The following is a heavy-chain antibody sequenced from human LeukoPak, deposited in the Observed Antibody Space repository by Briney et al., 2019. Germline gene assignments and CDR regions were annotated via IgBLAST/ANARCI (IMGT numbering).Heavy chain of an antibody. J-gene: IGHJ6*03. D-gene: IGHD4-17*01. CDR3: ARDTYGDYAIYYYYYMDV. Sequence: ASVKVSCKASGYTFTGYYMHWVRQAPGQGLEWMGWINPNSGGTNYAQKFQGRVTMTRDTSISTAYMELSRLRSDDTAVYYCARDTYGDYAIYYYYYMDVWGKGTTVTVSS. CDR1: GYTFTGYY. V-gene: IGHV1-2*02. CDR2: INPNSGGT.